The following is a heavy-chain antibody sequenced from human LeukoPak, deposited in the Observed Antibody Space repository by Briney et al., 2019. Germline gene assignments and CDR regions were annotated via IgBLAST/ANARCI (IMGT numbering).Heavy chain of an antibody. D-gene: IGHD2-2*03. CDR3: ARPATLMDIVVVPAAPFDY. Sequence: ASVKVSCKVSGYTLTELSMHWVRQAPGKGLEWMGGFDPEDGETIYAQKFQGRVTITADKSASTAYMELSSLRSEDTAVYYCARPATLMDIVVVPAAPFDYWGQGTLVTVSS. CDR1: GYTLTELS. CDR2: FDPEDGET. J-gene: IGHJ4*02. V-gene: IGHV1-24*01.